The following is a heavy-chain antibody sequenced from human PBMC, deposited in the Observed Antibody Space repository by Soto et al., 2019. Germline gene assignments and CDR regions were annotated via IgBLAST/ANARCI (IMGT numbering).Heavy chain of an antibody. J-gene: IGHJ6*02. CDR2: IDWDDDK. CDR1: GFSLSTSGMC. V-gene: IGHV2-70*01. D-gene: IGHD3-10*01. CDR3: ARIRDYYGSGSHVGMDV. Sequence: VSGPTLVNPTQTLTLTCTFSGFSLSTSGMCVSWIRQPPGKALEWLALIDWDDDKHYSTSLKTRLTISKDTSKNQVVLTMTNMDPVDTATYYCARIRDYYGSGSHVGMDVWGQGTTVTVSS.